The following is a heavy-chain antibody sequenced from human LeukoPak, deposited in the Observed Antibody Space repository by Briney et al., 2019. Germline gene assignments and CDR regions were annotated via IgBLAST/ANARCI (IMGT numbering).Heavy chain of an antibody. CDR1: GFTFSNYW. V-gene: IGHV3-74*01. CDR3: ARVGYCSSTSCSTVAFDI. J-gene: IGHJ3*02. D-gene: IGHD2-2*01. Sequence: GGSLRLSCAASGFTFSNYWMHWVRQAPGKGLEWVSRIDSDGSNTRYADSVKGRFTISRDNAKNTLYLQMNSLRAEDTAVYHCARVGYCSSTSCSTVAFDIWGQGTMVTVSS. CDR2: IDSDGSNT.